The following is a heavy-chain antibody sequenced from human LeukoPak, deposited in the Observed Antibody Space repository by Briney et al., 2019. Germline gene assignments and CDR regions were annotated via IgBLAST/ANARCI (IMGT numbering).Heavy chain of an antibody. CDR2: MSSDGTIT. CDR3: ASRGYLNY. Sequence: PGGSLRLSCAASGFTFNSHWMNWVRQAPGKGLLRVSHMSSDGTITSYADSVKGRFTISRDNAKNTLYLQMNSLRAEDTGVYYCASRGYLNYWGQGTQVTVSS. V-gene: IGHV3-74*01. J-gene: IGHJ4*02. CDR1: GFTFNSHW.